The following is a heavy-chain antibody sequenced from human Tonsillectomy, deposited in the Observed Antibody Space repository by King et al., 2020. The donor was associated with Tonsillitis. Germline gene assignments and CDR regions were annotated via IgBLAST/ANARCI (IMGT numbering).Heavy chain of an antibody. CDR3: AAVSPLYYYDSSGPRFDY. CDR1: GYTLTELS. CDR2: FDPEDGET. Sequence: QLVQSGAEVKKPGASVKVSCKVSGYTLTELSMHWVRQAPGKGLEWMGGFDPEDGETIYAQRFQGRVTMTEDTSTDTAYMELSSLRSEDTAVYYCAAVSPLYYYDSSGPRFDYWGQGTLVTVSS. D-gene: IGHD3-22*01. V-gene: IGHV1-24*01. J-gene: IGHJ4*02.